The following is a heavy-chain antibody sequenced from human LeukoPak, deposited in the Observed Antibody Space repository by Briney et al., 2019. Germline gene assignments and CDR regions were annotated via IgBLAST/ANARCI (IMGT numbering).Heavy chain of an antibody. D-gene: IGHD7-27*01. CDR1: GGSISSSSYY. V-gene: IGHV4-39*01. CDR2: IYYSGST. Sequence: SETLSLTCTVSGGSISSSSYYWGWIRQPPGKGLEWTGSIYYSGSTYYNPSLKSRVTISVDTSKNQFSLKLSSVTAADTAVYYCAETGRVDYWGQGTLVTVSS. CDR3: AETGRVDY. J-gene: IGHJ4*02.